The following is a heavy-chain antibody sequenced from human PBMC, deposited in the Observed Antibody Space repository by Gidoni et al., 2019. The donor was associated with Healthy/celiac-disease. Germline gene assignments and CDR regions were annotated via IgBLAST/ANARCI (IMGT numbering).Heavy chain of an antibody. CDR1: GGSFSGYY. V-gene: IGHV4-34*01. Sequence: QVQLQQWGAGLLKPSETLSLTCAVYGGSFSGYYWSWIRQPPGKGLEWIGEINHSGSTNYNPSLKSRVTISVDTSKNQFSLKLSSVTAADTAVYYCARGPAESSGLLAAHFDYWGQGTLVTVSS. D-gene: IGHD6-19*01. CDR3: ARGPAESSGLLAAHFDY. J-gene: IGHJ4*02. CDR2: INHSGST.